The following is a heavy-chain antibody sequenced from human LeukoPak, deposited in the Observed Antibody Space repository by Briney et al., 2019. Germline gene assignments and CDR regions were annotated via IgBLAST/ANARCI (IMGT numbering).Heavy chain of an antibody. CDR2: VNGNGGST. V-gene: IGHV3-23*01. CDR1: GFSFSTYA. CDR3: AKAASSSWPSYYYGMDV. Sequence: AGGSLRLSCAASGFSFSTYAMSWVRQAPGKGLEWVSGVNGNGGSTSHADSVKGRFTIFRDNSKNTVYLQMNSLRVEDTAVYYCAKAASSSWPSYYYGMDVWGQGTTVTVSS. J-gene: IGHJ6*02. D-gene: IGHD6-13*01.